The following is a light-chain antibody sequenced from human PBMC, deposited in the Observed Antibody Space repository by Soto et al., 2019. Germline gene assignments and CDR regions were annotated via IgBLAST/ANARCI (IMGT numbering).Light chain of an antibody. V-gene: IGLV2-14*01. CDR3: SSYTSSSTLVV. CDR2: EVS. Sequence: QSALTQPASVSGSPGQSITISCTGTSSDVGGYNYVSWYQHHPGKAPKLMIYEVSNRPSGVSNRFSGSKSGNTASLIISGLQAEDEADYYCSSYTSSSTLVVFGGGTKLNVL. CDR1: SSDVGGYNY. J-gene: IGLJ2*01.